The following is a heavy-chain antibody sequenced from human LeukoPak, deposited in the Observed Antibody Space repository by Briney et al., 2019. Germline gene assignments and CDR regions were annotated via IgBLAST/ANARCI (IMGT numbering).Heavy chain of an antibody. CDR1: GFTFSDYP. J-gene: IGHJ3*02. Sequence: GGSLRLSCAASGFTFSDYPMNWVRQAPGKGLEWVSVITGSGDSSFYGDSVKGRFTISRDNSENTLYLQMNSLRVEDTAVYYCAKDLEVLWFGDPTDASDIWGQGTMVTVAS. D-gene: IGHD3-10*01. CDR2: ITGSGDSS. CDR3: AKDLEVLWFGDPTDASDI. V-gene: IGHV3-23*01.